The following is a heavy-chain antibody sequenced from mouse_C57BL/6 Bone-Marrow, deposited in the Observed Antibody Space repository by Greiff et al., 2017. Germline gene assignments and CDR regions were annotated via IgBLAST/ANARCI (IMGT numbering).Heavy chain of an antibody. CDR1: GYSFTSYY. CDR3: ARGGAYYSNYGAMDY. D-gene: IGHD2-5*01. J-gene: IGHJ4*01. Sequence: VKLQESGPELVKPGASVKISCKASGYSFTSYYIHWVKQRPGQGLEWIGWIYPGSGNTKYNEKFKGKATLTADTSSSPAYMQLSSLTSEDYAVYYCARGGAYYSNYGAMDYWGQGTSVTVSS. V-gene: IGHV1-66*01. CDR2: IYPGSGNT.